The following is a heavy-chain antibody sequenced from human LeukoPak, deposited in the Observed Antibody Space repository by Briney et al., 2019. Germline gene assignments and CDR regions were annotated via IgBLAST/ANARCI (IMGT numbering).Heavy chain of an antibody. CDR2: MNPNSGTK. D-gene: IGHD2-21*02. CDR3: AREVVVTAICSYYYYGMDV. CDR1: GYTFSGYD. V-gene: IGHV1-8*01. Sequence: ASVKVSCKASGYTFSGYDINGGPAATGQGVWRVGWMNPNSGTKGYAQKIRGRVTMARNTYISTAYLERSSLRSEDPAVYYCAREVVVTAICSYYYYGMDVWGQGTTVTVPS. J-gene: IGHJ6*02.